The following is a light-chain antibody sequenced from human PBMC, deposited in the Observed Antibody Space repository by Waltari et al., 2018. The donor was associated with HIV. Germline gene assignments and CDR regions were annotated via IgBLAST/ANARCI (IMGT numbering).Light chain of an antibody. CDR2: EDT. V-gene: IGLV3-10*01. J-gene: IGLJ2*01. Sequence: SYELTQAPSVSVSPGQTARITCSGDALPKEYAYWYKQKSGQAPVLVIYEDTKRPSGIPERFSGSSSGTMATLTISGAQVEDEADYYCYSTNIRGNHRLFGGGTKLTVL. CDR3: YSTNIRGNHRL. CDR1: ALPKEY.